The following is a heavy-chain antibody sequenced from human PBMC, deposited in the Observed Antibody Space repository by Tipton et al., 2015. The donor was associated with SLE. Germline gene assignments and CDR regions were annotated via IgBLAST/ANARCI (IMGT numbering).Heavy chain of an antibody. CDR3: ARDQYGDYGQDAFDI. V-gene: IGHV3-9*01. J-gene: IGHJ3*02. D-gene: IGHD4-17*01. CDR2: IIWNTEKI. Sequence: SLRLSCVISGLNFDEYGVHWVRQPPGKGLEWVSGIIWNTEKIGYADSVKGRFTISRDRAKNSLYLQMNSLRAEDTALYYCARDQYGDYGQDAFDIWGQGTMVTVSS. CDR1: GLNFDEYG.